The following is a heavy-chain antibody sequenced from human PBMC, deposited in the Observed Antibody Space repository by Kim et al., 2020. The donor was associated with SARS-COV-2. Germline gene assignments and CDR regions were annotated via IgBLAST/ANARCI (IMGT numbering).Heavy chain of an antibody. CDR1: GFTFSSYE. CDR3: ARAPDYYDSSGYYYEVVGLVDY. Sequence: GGSLRLSCAASGFTFSSYEMNWVRQAPGKGLEWVSYISSSGSTIYYADSVKGRFTISRDNAKNSLYLQMNSLRAEDTAVYYCARAPDYYDSSGYYYEVVGLVDYWGQGTLVTVSS. D-gene: IGHD3-22*01. V-gene: IGHV3-48*03. J-gene: IGHJ4*02. CDR2: ISSSGSTI.